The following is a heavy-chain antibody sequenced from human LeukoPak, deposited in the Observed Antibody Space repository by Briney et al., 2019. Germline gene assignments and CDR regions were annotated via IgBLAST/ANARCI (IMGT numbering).Heavy chain of an antibody. CDR3: ARDAGNSGYGCDL. CDR2: IRSSSET. J-gene: IGHJ5*02. Sequence: GGSLRLSCAASGFIFSQYSMNWVRQAPGKGLEWVSHIRSSSETFYADSVKGRFTISRDNARNSLYLQMNNLRGEDTAIYYCARDAGNSGYGCDLWGQGTMVTVSS. D-gene: IGHD5-12*01. V-gene: IGHV3-48*01. CDR1: GFIFSQYS.